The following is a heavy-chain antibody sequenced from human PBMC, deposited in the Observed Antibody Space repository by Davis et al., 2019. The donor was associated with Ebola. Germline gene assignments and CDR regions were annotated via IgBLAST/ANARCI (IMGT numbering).Heavy chain of an antibody. Sequence: GSLRLSCTVSGGSISKYYWSWIRQQPGKGLEWIGYIYYTGSSYYNPSLKGRVSMSVDTSKNQFSLKLSSVTAADTAVYYCARAGVWFGEFPSYYFDYWGQGTLVTVSS. CDR3: ARAGVWFGEFPSYYFDY. CDR1: GGSISKYY. J-gene: IGHJ4*02. D-gene: IGHD3-10*01. V-gene: IGHV4-59*01. CDR2: IYYTGSS.